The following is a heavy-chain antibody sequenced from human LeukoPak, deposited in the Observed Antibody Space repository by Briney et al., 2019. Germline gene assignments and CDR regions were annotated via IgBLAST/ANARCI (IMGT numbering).Heavy chain of an antibody. CDR1: GGSISYCY. D-gene: IGHD3-16*02. CDR2: INHSGST. V-gene: IGHV4-34*01. Sequence: SETLSLTCTVSGGSISYCYWSWIRQSPGKGLEWIGEINHSGSTNYNPSLKSRVTISVDTSKNQFSLKLSSVTAADTAVYYCARGNRRNFFDYWGQGTLVTVSS. CDR3: ARGNRRNFFDY. J-gene: IGHJ4*02.